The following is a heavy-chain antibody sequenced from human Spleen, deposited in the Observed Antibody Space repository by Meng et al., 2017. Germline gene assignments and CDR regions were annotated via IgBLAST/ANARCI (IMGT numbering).Heavy chain of an antibody. D-gene: IGHD6-19*01. CDR1: GGSISSNNW. J-gene: IGHJ4*02. CDR3: AREWYISGRYYFDY. V-gene: IGHV4-4*02. Sequence: QVQLQESGPGLVKPSGTLSLTCAVSGGSISSNNWWSWVRQPPGTGLEWIGEIYHSGSTNSNPSLKSRVTISVDKSKNQFSLNLTSVTAADTAVYYCAREWYISGRYYFDYWGQGTLVTVSS. CDR2: IYHSGST.